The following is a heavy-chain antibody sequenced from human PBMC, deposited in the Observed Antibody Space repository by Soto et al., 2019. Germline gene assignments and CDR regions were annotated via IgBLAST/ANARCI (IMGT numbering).Heavy chain of an antibody. CDR1: VGAISSGGYY. CDR3: ARTVAARQNWFDP. J-gene: IGHJ5*02. Sequence: SLTCTVSVGAISSGGYYWSWIRQHPGKGLEWIGNIYYSGSTYYNPSLKSRVTISVDTSKNQFSLKLSSVTAADTAVYYCARTVAARQNWFDPWGQGTLVTVSS. D-gene: IGHD6-6*01. CDR2: IYYSGST. V-gene: IGHV4-31*03.